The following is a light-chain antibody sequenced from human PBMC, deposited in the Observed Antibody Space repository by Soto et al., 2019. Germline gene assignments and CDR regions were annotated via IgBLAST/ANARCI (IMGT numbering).Light chain of an antibody. CDR1: ALPKQY. CDR2: KHT. CDR3: QSADSTGIYRV. V-gene: IGLV3-25*02. J-gene: IGLJ2*01. Sequence: SYELTQPPSVSVSPGQTARITCSGDALPKQYAYWYQQKSGQAPILVISKHTERPSGIPERFSGSRSGTTVTLTISGVQAEDEADYYCQSADSTGIYRVFGGGTKVTVL.